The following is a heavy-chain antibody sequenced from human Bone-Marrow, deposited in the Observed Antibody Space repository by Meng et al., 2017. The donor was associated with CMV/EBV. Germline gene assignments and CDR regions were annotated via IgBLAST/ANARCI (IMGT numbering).Heavy chain of an antibody. CDR3: ARDLFPQLHGLGGRDV. D-gene: IGHD6-6*01. CDR1: GFTFSSYG. Sequence: GESLKISCAASGFTFSSYGMHWVRQAPGKGLEWVAVISYDGSNKYYADSVKGRFTISRDNSKNTLYLQMNSLRAEDTAVYYCARDLFPQLHGLGGRDVWGQGTTVTVSS. CDR2: ISYDGSNK. V-gene: IGHV3-30*19. J-gene: IGHJ6*02.